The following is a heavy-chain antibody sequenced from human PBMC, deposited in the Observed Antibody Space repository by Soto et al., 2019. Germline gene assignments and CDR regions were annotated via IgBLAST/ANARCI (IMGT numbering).Heavy chain of an antibody. CDR2: ISYDGSNK. J-gene: IGHJ4*02. CDR3: AKSDSVVVITNFDY. D-gene: IGHD3-22*01. Sequence: QVQLVESGGGVVQPGRSLRLSCAASGFTFSSYGMHWVRQAPGKGLEWVAVISYDGSNKYYADSVKGRFTISRDNSKNTLYLQMNSLRAEDTAVYYCAKSDSVVVITNFDYWGQGTLVTVSS. CDR1: GFTFSSYG. V-gene: IGHV3-30*18.